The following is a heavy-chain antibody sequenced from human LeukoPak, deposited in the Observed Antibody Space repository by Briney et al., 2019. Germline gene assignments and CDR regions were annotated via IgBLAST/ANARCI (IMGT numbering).Heavy chain of an antibody. V-gene: IGHV4-34*01. J-gene: IGHJ4*02. CDR2: INHSGST. Sequence: SETLSLTCAVYAGSFSGYYWSWIRQPPGKGLEWIGEINHSGSTNYTPSLKSRVTISVDTSKNQFSLKLSSVTAADTAVYYCARGPDYYGSGSYYNGSDYWGQGTLVTVSS. CDR3: ARGPDYYGSGSYYNGSDY. CDR1: AGSFSGYY. D-gene: IGHD3-10*01.